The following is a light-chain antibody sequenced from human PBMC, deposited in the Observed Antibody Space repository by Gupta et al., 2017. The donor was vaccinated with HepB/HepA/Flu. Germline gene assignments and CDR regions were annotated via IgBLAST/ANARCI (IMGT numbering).Light chain of an antibody. CDR1: QSVSIN. CDR2: GAS. Sequence: SPATLSVSPGERATLSCRASQSVSINLAWYQHKRGLAPRLLIYGASTRATGIPARFSASGSGTEFTLTISSLQSEDFAVYYCQQYNNWPRTFGQGTKVEIK. CDR3: QQYNNWPRT. V-gene: IGKV3-15*01. J-gene: IGKJ1*01.